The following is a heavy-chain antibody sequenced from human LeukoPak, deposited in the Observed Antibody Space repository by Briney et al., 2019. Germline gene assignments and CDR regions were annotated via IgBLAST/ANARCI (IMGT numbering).Heavy chain of an antibody. CDR1: GFTFSSYW. Sequence: GGSLRLSCAASGFTFSSYWMNWVRQAPGKGLEWVPNIKQDGSEKYYVDSVKGRFTISRDNAKNSLYLQMNSLRAEDTAVYYCARDIPDYYDSSGSNFDYWGQGTLVTVSS. J-gene: IGHJ4*02. D-gene: IGHD3-22*01. CDR2: IKQDGSEK. CDR3: ARDIPDYYDSSGSNFDY. V-gene: IGHV3-7*01.